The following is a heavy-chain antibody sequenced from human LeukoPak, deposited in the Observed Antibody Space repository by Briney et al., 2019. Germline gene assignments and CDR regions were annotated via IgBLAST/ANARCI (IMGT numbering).Heavy chain of an antibody. CDR2: INPNSGGT. Sequence: GASVKVSCKASGYTFTGYYMHWVRQAPGQGLERMGWINPNSGGTNYAQKFQGRVTMTRDTSISTAYMELSRLRSDDTAVYYCARDSGIAARPDWFDPWGQGTLVTVSS. CDR1: GYTFTGYY. V-gene: IGHV1-2*02. J-gene: IGHJ5*02. CDR3: ARDSGIAARPDWFDP. D-gene: IGHD6-6*01.